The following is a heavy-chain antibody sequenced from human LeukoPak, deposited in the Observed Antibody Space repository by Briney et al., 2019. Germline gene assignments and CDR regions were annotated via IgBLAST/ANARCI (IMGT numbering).Heavy chain of an antibody. CDR2: IKQDGSEK. CDR1: GFTFSSYA. V-gene: IGHV3-7*03. Sequence: PGGSLRLSCAASGFTFSSYAMSWVRQAPGKGLEWVANIKQDGSEKYYVDSVKGRFTISRDNAKNSLYLQMNSLRAEDTAVYYCARRSGWTHRYFDYWGQGTLVTVSS. CDR3: ARRSGWTHRYFDY. D-gene: IGHD6-19*01. J-gene: IGHJ4*02.